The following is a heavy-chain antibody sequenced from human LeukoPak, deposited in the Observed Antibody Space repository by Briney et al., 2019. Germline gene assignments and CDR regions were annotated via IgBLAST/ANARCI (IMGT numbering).Heavy chain of an antibody. V-gene: IGHV4-34*01. CDR1: GGSFSGYY. J-gene: IGHJ4*02. Sequence: SETLSLTCAAYGGSFSGYYWSWIRQPPGKGLEWIGEINHSGSTNYNPSLKSRVTISVDTSKNQFSLKLSSVTAADTAVYYCARGNTYYYDSSGYSPHYFDYWGQGTLVTVSS. CDR2: INHSGST. CDR3: ARGNTYYYDSSGYSPHYFDY. D-gene: IGHD3-22*01.